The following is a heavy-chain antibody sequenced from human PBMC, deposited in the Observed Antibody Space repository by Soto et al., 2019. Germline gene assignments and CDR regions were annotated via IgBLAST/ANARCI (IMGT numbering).Heavy chain of an antibody. CDR1: GGTFSSYA. D-gene: IGHD6-13*01. J-gene: IGHJ4*02. CDR3: ARTLLSSWPFDY. CDR2: IIPIFGTA. Sequence: SVKVSCKAAGGTFSSYAISWVRQAPGQGLEWMGGIIPIFGTANYAQKFQGRVTITADESTSTAYMELSSLRSEDAAVYYCARTLLSSWPFDYWGQGTLVTVSS. V-gene: IGHV1-69*13.